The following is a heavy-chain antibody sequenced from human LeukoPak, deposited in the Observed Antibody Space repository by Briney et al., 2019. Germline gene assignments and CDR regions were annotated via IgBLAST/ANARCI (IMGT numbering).Heavy chain of an antibody. CDR2: ISGSGGST. Sequence: PGWSLRLSCAASGLTFSNYAMNWVRQAPGRGLEWVSAISGSGGSTYYADSVKGRFTISRDNSKNTLYLQMNSLRAEDTAVYYCAKDLAGSGSYSFDYWGQGTLVTVSS. CDR3: AKDLAGSGSYSFDY. V-gene: IGHV3-23*01. CDR1: GLTFSNYA. D-gene: IGHD1-26*01. J-gene: IGHJ4*02.